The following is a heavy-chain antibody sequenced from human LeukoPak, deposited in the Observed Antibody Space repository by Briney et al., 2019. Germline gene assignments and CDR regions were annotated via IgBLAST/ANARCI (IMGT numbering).Heavy chain of an antibody. Sequence: GGSLRLSCAASGFTFSSYEMNWVRQAPGKGLEWVSYISSSGSTIYYADSVKGRFTISRDNAENSLYLQMNSLRAEDTAVYYCAREGYSSGWYYFDYWGQGTLVTVSS. CDR2: ISSSGSTI. V-gene: IGHV3-48*03. D-gene: IGHD6-19*01. J-gene: IGHJ4*02. CDR1: GFTFSSYE. CDR3: AREGYSSGWYYFDY.